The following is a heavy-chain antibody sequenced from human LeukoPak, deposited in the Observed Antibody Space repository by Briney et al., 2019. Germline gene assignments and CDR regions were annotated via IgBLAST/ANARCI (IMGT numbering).Heavy chain of an antibody. CDR1: GFTFTDCW. Sequence: GGSLRLSCEVSGFTFTDCWMNWVRQAPGKGLEWVASIRQDGGEKSYVDSVKGRFTISRDNTKNSLYLQMSSLRAEDTAVYYCARDGTAPGLYFDLWGHGTLVTVSS. CDR3: ARDGTAPGLYFDL. V-gene: IGHV3-7*01. CDR2: IRQDGGEK. J-gene: IGHJ4*01. D-gene: IGHD6-13*01.